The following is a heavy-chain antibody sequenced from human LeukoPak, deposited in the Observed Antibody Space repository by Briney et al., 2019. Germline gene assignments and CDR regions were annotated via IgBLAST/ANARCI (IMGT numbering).Heavy chain of an antibody. D-gene: IGHD5-24*01. CDR3: ASGAWATRLNS. J-gene: IGHJ4*02. CDR1: GESLNSYY. Sequence: PSETLSLTCAVYGESLNSYYWTWIRQSPGKGLEWIGDIFDGKTINYNPSLKSRVTISAATSSQQFSLNLKSVTAADTAVYFCASGAWATRLNSWAQGALVIASS. CDR2: IFDGKTI. V-gene: IGHV4-34*12.